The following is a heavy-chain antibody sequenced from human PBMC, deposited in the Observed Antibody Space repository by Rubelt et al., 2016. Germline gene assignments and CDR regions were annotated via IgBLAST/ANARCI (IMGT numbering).Heavy chain of an antibody. CDR2: IKQDGSEK. CDR1: GFTFSSYA. J-gene: IGHJ3*02. CDR3: ARDRDYDFWSGYLDAFDI. Sequence: EVQLLESGGGLVQPGGSLRLSCAASGFTFSSYAMSWVRQAPGKGLEWVANIKQDGSEKYYVDSVKGRFTISRENPKNSLYLQMNSLRAEDTAVYYCARDRDYDFWSGYLDAFDIWGQGTMVTVSS. D-gene: IGHD3-3*01. V-gene: IGHV3-7*01.